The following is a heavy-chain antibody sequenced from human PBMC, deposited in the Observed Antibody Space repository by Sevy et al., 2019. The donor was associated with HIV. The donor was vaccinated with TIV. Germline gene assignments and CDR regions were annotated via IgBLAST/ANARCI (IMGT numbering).Heavy chain of an antibody. CDR3: GGGYYYDSSGFDAGEYCDY. CDR1: GYSFANHG. J-gene: IGHJ4*01. D-gene: IGHD3-22*01. V-gene: IGHV1-18*04. CDR2: ISPFNGNT. Sequence: ASVKVSCKTSGYSFANHGLNWVRQAPGHGLEWLGWISPFNGNTHSAQKFRGRVSMTADTSTSTAYMELRSLRPDDTAVYYCGGGYYYDSSGFDAGEYCDYWGHGTQVTVSS.